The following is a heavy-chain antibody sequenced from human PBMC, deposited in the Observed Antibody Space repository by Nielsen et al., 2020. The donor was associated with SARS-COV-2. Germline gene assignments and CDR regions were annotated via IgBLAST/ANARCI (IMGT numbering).Heavy chain of an antibody. CDR3: ARDTGCSSGEYGMDF. CDR2: IIPIFGTA. CDR1: GGTFSSYA. D-gene: IGHD6-19*01. Sequence: SVKVSCKASGGTFSSYAISWVRQAPGQGLEWMGGIIPIFGTANYAQKFQGRVTITADESTSTAYMELSSLRSEDTAVYYCARDTGCSSGEYGMDFWGQWTTVTVSS. J-gene: IGHJ6*02. V-gene: IGHV1-69*13.